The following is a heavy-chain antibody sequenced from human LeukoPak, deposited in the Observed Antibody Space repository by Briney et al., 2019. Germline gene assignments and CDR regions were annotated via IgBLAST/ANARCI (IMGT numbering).Heavy chain of an antibody. V-gene: IGHV3-21*01. Sequence: PGASLRLSCAASGFTFSSYSMNWVRHAPGKGLEWVSSISSSSSYIYYADSVKGRFTISRDNAKNSLYLQMNGLRAEDTAVYYCARDLVGATADYWGQGTLVTVSS. CDR1: GFTFSSYS. CDR2: ISSSSSYI. D-gene: IGHD1-26*01. J-gene: IGHJ4*02. CDR3: ARDLVGATADY.